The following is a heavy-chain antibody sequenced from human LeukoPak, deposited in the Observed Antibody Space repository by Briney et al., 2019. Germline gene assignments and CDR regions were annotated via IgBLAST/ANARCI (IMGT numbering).Heavy chain of an antibody. D-gene: IGHD6-6*01. CDR3: ARDLIAGDSSSSGLHY. CDR2: IYYSGST. CDR1: GGSISSYY. V-gene: IGHV4-59*01. J-gene: IGHJ4*02. Sequence: SETLSLTCTVSGGSISSYYWSWIRQPPGRGREWIGYIYYSGSTNYNPSLKSRVTISVDTSKNQFSLKLSSVTAADTAVYYCARDLIAGDSSSSGLHYWGQGTLVTVSS.